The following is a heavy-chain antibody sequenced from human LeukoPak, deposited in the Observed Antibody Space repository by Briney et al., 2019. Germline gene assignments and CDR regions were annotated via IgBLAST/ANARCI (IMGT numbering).Heavy chain of an antibody. CDR3: ATVLRISHAFDI. J-gene: IGHJ3*02. Sequence: GGSLRLSCAASGXAVSSTYMTWVRQAPGKGLEWVSVTYPGGTTYYADSVRGRFTVSTHNSQSTLYLQVNTLRPEDTAIYFCATVLRISHAFDIWGQGTVVTVSS. CDR2: TYPGGTT. V-gene: IGHV3-53*04. D-gene: IGHD2-8*01. CDR1: GXAVSSTY.